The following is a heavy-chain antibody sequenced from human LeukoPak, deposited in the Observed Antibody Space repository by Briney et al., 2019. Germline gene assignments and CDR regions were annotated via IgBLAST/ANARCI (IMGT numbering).Heavy chain of an antibody. CDR1: GGSISSGGYY. Sequence: SETLSLTCTVSGGSISSGGYYWSWIRQHPGKGLEWIGYIYYSGSTYYNPSLKSRVTISVDTSKNQFSLKLRSVTAADTAVYYCARLIAAAGIFDAFDIWGQGTMVTVSS. D-gene: IGHD6-13*01. CDR3: ARLIAAAGIFDAFDI. V-gene: IGHV4-30-4*08. CDR2: IYYSGST. J-gene: IGHJ3*02.